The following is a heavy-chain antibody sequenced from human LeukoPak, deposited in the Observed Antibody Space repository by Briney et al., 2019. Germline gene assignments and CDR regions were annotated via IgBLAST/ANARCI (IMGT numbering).Heavy chain of an antibody. CDR2: ISSSSSYI. CDR1: GFTFSSYS. D-gene: IGHD2-2*01. J-gene: IGHJ4*02. V-gene: IGHV3-21*01. CDR3: SSESIGYCSSTSCYRFDY. Sequence: KPGGSLRLSCAASGFTFSSYSMNWVRQAPGKGLEWVSSISSSSSYIYYADSVKGRFTISRDNAKNSLYLQMNSLRAEDTAVYYCSSESIGYCSSTSCYRFDYWGQGTLVTVSS.